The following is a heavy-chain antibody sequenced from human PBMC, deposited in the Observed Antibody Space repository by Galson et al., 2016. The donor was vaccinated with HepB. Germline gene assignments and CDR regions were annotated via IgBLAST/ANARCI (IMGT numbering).Heavy chain of an antibody. CDR3: VKIDPSGWRDS. CDR2: SRNKARGYTT. Sequence: SLRLSCAASGFIFGDHYIDWVRQAPGKGLEWVGRSRNKARGYTTDYAASVRGRFTLSRDHSKNTLYLQMNRLKIEDTAVYFCVKIDPSGWRDSWGQGTLVTVSS. D-gene: IGHD6-25*01. CDR1: GFIFGDHY. V-gene: IGHV3-72*01. J-gene: IGHJ4*02.